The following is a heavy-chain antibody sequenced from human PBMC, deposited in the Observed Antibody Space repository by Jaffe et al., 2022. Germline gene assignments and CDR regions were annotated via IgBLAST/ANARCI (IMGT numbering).Heavy chain of an antibody. V-gene: IGHV3-21*01. CDR1: GFTFSSYS. CDR3: ARDGRGTYYDFWSGYLVDY. J-gene: IGHJ4*02. Sequence: EVQLVESGGGLVKPGGSLRLSCAASGFTFSSYSMNWVRQAPGKGLEWVSSISSSSSYIYYADSVKGRFTISRDNAKNSLYLQMNSLRAEDTAVYYCARDGRGTYYDFWSGYLVDYWGQGTLVTVSS. CDR2: ISSSSSYI. D-gene: IGHD3-3*01.